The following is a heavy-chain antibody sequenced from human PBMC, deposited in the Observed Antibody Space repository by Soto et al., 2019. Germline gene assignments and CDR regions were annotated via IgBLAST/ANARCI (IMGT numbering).Heavy chain of an antibody. CDR1: GFTFSHCG. CDR2: ISYDGSEQ. Sequence: QVQLVESGGGVVQPGGSLRVSCAASGFTFSHCGFHWVRQAPGKGLEWVAFISYDGSEQYYADSVKGRFTITRDNSKNTFYLGMNSLRAEDTAVDFCARDECAPRTYYFDHWCQGVLVTVSS. J-gene: IGHJ4*02. V-gene: IGHV3-30*19. CDR3: ARDECAPRTYYFDH.